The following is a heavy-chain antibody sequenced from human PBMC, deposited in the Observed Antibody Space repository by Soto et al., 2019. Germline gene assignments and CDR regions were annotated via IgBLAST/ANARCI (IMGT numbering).Heavy chain of an antibody. CDR1: GVSLTSGTYY. Sequence: SETLSLTCTVSGVSLTSGTYYWSWIRQHPGKGLEWIGYIFYSGSTDYNPSLKSRVNISVDTSKNQFSLKLSSVTAADTAVYYCASTEDFFDYWGQGTLVTVSS. J-gene: IGHJ4*02. CDR3: ASTEDFFDY. CDR2: IFYSGST. V-gene: IGHV4-31*03.